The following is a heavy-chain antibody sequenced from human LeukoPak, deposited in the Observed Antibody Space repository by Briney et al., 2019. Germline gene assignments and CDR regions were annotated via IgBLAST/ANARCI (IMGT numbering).Heavy chain of an antibody. Sequence: GGSLRLSCAASGFTFSSYGMHWVRQAPGKGLEWVAVIWYDGSNKYYADSVKGRFAISRDNSKNTLYLQMNSLRAEDTAVYYCASAIIDGNYGMDVWGQGTTVTVSS. D-gene: IGHD3-3*01. CDR1: GFTFSSYG. V-gene: IGHV3-33*01. CDR3: ASAIIDGNYGMDV. J-gene: IGHJ6*02. CDR2: IWYDGSNK.